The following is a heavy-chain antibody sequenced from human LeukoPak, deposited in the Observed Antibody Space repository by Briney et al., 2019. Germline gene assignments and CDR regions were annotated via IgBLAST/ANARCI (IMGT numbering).Heavy chain of an antibody. V-gene: IGHV3-21*01. D-gene: IGHD3-10*02. CDR3: AELGITMIGGV. J-gene: IGHJ6*04. CDR1: GFTFDDYG. CDR2: ISSSSSYI. Sequence: GGSLRLSCAASGFTFDDYGMSWVRQAPGKVLEWVSSISSSSSYIYYAYSVKGRFTISRDNAKNSLYLQMNSLRAEDTAVYYCAELGITMIGGVWGKGTTVTISS.